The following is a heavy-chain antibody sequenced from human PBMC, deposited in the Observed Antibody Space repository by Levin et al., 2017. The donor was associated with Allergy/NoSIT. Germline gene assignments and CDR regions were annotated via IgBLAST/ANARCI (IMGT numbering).Heavy chain of an antibody. CDR3: ARDDASISLEGGFDY. J-gene: IGHJ4*02. CDR1: GDSVSSNTAG. CDR2: TYYRSQWAA. Sequence: PSQTLSLTCAISGDSVSSNTAGWNWIRLSPSRGLEWLGRTYYRSQWAAEYAVSVKSRITINSDTSKNQFSLHLNSVTPEDTAVYYCARDDASISLEGGFDYWGQGTLVTVSS. V-gene: IGHV6-1*01. D-gene: IGHD2-2*01.